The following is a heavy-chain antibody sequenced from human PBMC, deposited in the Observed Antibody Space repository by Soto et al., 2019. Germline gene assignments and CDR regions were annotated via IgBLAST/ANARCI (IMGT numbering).Heavy chain of an antibody. CDR2: ISAYNGNT. CDR3: ARVVPTVTTGGPYY. J-gene: IGHJ4*02. Sequence: QVQLVQSGVEVEKPGASVKVSCKASGYTFTSYGVSWVRQAPGQGLEGMGWISAYNGNTNYAQKFQGSKTITTDTSTSTADMEQRSLRSHDTAVYYFARVVPTVTTGGPYYRAEGTRLTISS. CDR1: GYTFTSYG. D-gene: IGHD4-17*01. V-gene: IGHV1-18*01.